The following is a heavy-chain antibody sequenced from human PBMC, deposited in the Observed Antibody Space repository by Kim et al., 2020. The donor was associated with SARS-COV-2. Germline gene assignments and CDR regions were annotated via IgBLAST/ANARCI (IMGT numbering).Heavy chain of an antibody. J-gene: IGHJ4*02. CDR3: ARLDSGSYYPFDS. D-gene: IGHD1-26*01. Sequence: VKSRFTISRTNATNSLSLQMNSRRDEDTAVYYCARLDSGSYYPFDSWGQGTLVTVFS. V-gene: IGHV3-11*06.